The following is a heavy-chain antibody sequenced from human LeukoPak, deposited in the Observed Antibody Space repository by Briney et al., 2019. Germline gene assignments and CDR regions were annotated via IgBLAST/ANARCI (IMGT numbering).Heavy chain of an antibody. J-gene: IGHJ3*02. Sequence: GGSLRLSCAASGFSFNTYSMNWVRQAPGKGQEWVASISGDGRATYHADSVKGRSTISRDNAKRSLYLQMNSLRAEDTAVYYCVREVCTGGRCYAAFDIWGQGTMVTVSS. D-gene: IGHD2-15*01. CDR3: VREVCTGGRCYAAFDI. V-gene: IGHV3-21*01. CDR1: GFSFNTYS. CDR2: ISGDGRAT.